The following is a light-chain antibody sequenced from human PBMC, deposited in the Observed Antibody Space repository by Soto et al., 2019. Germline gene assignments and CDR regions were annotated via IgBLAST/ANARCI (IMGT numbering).Light chain of an antibody. CDR2: ETY. CDR3: QQANSFPLT. V-gene: IGKV1-12*01. Sequence: DIQMTQSPSAVSASVGDIVTMTCRASQEIDLWVAWYHQKPGQAPEILIYETYTLHLQTAVPSRFTGSGSGTDFSLTIRSLQPEDVGTYYCQQANSFPLTFGGGTRVEIK. J-gene: IGKJ4*01. CDR1: QEIDLW.